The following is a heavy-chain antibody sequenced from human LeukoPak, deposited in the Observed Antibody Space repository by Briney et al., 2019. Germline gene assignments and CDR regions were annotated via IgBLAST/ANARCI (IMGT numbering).Heavy chain of an antibody. CDR3: ATPPPELPHNYYYFDY. V-gene: IGHV1-18*01. CDR1: GYTLTSYG. CDR2: ISAYNGNT. D-gene: IGHD1-26*01. Sequence: GASVKVSCKASGYTLTSYGISWVRQAPGQGLEWMGWISAYNGNTNYAQKLQGRVTMTTDTSTSTAYMELRSLRFEDTAVYYCATPPPELPHNYYYFDYWGQGTLVTVSS. J-gene: IGHJ4*02.